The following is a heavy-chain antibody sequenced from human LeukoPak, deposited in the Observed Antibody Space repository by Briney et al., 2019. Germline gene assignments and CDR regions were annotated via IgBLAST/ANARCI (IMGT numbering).Heavy chain of an antibody. CDR2: IIPIFGTA. CDR1: GGTFNSYA. Sequence: SVKVSCKASGGTFNSYAISWVRQAPGQGLEWMGGIIPIFGTANYAQKFQGRVTITADESTSTAYMELSSLRSEDTAVYYCARARKVPAAMRSYYFDYWGQGTLVTVSS. V-gene: IGHV1-69*01. J-gene: IGHJ4*02. D-gene: IGHD2-2*01. CDR3: ARARKVPAAMRSYYFDY.